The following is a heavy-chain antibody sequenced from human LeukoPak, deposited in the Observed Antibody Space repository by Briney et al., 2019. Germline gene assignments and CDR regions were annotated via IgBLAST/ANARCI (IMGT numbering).Heavy chain of an antibody. CDR3: ARDDTHYGSSGSFYDAFDI. V-gene: IGHV3-7*01. J-gene: IGHJ3*02. D-gene: IGHD3-22*01. Sequence: SGGSLRLSCAASGFTFSSYEMNWVRRAPGKGLEWVANIRRDGSETHYVDSVMGRFTISRDNAKNSLYLQMNSLRAEDTAVYYCARDDTHYGSSGSFYDAFDIWGQGTMVTVSS. CDR2: IRRDGSET. CDR1: GFTFSSYE.